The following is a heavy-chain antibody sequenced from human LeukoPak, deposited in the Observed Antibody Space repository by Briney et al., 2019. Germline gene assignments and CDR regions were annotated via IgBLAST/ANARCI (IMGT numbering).Heavy chain of an antibody. CDR1: GFTFNDA. CDR3: AKDRRYYDSSGGFDY. J-gene: IGHJ4*02. D-gene: IGHD3-22*01. CDR2: ISGSGGST. V-gene: IGHV3-23*01. Sequence: GGSLRLSCAVSGFTFNDAWMSWVRQAPGKGLEWVSAISGSGGSTYYADSVKGRFTISRDNSKNTLYLQMNSLRAEDTAVYYCAKDRRYYDSSGGFDYWGQGTLATVSS.